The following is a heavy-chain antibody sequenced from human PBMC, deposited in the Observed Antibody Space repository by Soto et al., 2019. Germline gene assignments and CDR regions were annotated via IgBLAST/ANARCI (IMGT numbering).Heavy chain of an antibody. J-gene: IGHJ4*02. Sequence: PGGSLRISCVVSGFTFSSYAMHWVRQAQGKGLEYVSGISSNGDSTYYANSVKGRFTISRDNSKNTLYLQMGSLRAEDMAVYYCARDGFYYYGSGSYWDYWGQGTLGTVSS. CDR2: ISSNGDST. CDR1: GFTFSSYA. V-gene: IGHV3-64*01. D-gene: IGHD3-10*01. CDR3: ARDGFYYYGSGSYWDY.